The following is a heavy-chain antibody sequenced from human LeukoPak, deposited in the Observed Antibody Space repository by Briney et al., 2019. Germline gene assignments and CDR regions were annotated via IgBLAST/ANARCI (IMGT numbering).Heavy chain of an antibody. J-gene: IGHJ4*02. V-gene: IGHV4-59*01. CDR2: IYYSGST. CDR3: ARGFRDKAMASP. D-gene: IGHD5-18*01. CDR1: GGSISSYY. Sequence: SETLSLTCTVSGGSISSYYWSWIRQPPGKGLEWIGYIYYSGSTNYNPSLKSRVTISVDTSKNQFSLKLSSVTAADTAVYYCARGFRDKAMASPWGQGTLVTVSS.